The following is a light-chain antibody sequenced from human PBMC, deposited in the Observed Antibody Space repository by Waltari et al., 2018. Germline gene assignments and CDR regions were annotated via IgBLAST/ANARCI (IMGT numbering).Light chain of an antibody. J-gene: IGKJ4*01. CDR1: QSISTH. Sequence: DIQMTQSPSSLSPSIGDTVNITCRASQSISTHLNWYQQRPGKAPRLLIHTTFSPQSGVPARFSGRGSGTQFGLTINSLQLEDFAIYYCQQGYNTPVTFGGGTRVQIK. CDR3: QQGYNTPVT. V-gene: IGKV1-39*01. CDR2: TTF.